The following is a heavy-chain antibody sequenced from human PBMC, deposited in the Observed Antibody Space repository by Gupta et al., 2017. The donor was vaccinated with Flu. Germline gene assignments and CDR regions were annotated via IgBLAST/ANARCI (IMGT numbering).Heavy chain of an antibody. CDR3: ARDENEYGAYAKTNPIDY. Sequence: PGKGLDGIEEINHNGRTNYNPSLKSRVTISADTSKNQFFLSWSSVTAADTAVYYCARDENEYGAYAKTNPIDYWGQGTLVTDSS. J-gene: IGHJ4*02. CDR2: INHNGRT. D-gene: IGHD4-17*01. V-gene: IGHV4-34*01.